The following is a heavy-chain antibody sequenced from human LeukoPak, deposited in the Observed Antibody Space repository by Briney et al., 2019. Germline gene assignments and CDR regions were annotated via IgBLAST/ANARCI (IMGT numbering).Heavy chain of an antibody. CDR2: NYYSGST. J-gene: IGHJ4*02. V-gene: IGHV4-59*12. CDR3: ARVHITMVRGVIIQARFDY. CDR1: GGSIRSYY. Sequence: SETLSLTCTVSGGSIRSYYWSWIRQPPGKGLEWIGYNYYSGSTTYNPSLKSRVTISVDTSKNQFSLKLSSVTAADTAVYYCARVHITMVRGVIIQARFDYWGQGTLVTVSS. D-gene: IGHD3-10*01.